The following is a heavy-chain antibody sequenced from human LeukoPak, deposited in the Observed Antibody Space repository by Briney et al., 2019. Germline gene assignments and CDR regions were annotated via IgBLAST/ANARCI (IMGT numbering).Heavy chain of an antibody. CDR3: ARDGRFPPEVLPRYFDY. J-gene: IGHJ4*02. Sequence: SETLSLTCTVSGGSISSSSYYWGWIRQPPGKGLEWIGSIYYSGSTYYNPSLKSRVTISVDTSKNQFSLKLSSVTAADTAVYYCARDGRFPPEVLPRYFDYWGQGTLVTVSS. D-gene: IGHD1-26*01. V-gene: IGHV4-39*07. CDR2: IYYSGST. CDR1: GGSISSSSYY.